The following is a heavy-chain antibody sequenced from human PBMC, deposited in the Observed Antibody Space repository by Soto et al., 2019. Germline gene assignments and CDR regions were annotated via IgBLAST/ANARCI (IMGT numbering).Heavy chain of an antibody. CDR1: GLTFSSYA. D-gene: IGHD6-19*01. V-gene: IGHV3-23*01. Sequence: PGGSRRLPCAASGLTFSSYAMSWVRQAPGKGLEWVSAISGSAGSTYYADSVKGRFTISRDNSKNTLYLQRNSLRAQDTAVYYCVKEVLSSGWYFDYWGQGTLVTVSS. J-gene: IGHJ4*01. CDR2: ISGSAGST. CDR3: VKEVLSSGWYFDY.